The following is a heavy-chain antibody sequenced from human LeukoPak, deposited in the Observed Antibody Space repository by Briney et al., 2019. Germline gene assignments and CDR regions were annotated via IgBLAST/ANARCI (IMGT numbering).Heavy chain of an antibody. CDR1: GFTVSSNY. CDR3: AREGYYDSSPIFDY. J-gene: IGHJ4*02. D-gene: IGHD3-22*01. CDR2: IYSGGST. V-gene: IGHV3-53*01. Sequence: GGSLRLSCAASGFTVSSNYMSWVRQAPGKGLEWVSVIYSGGSTYYADSVKGRFTISRDNSKNTLYLQMNSLRAEDTAVYYCAREGYYDSSPIFDYWGQGTLVTVSS.